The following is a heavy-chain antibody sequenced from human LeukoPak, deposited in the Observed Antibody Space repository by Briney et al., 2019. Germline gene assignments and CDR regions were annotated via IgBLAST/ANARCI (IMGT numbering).Heavy chain of an antibody. D-gene: IGHD4-17*01. CDR2: ISTSSGYI. Sequence: PGGSLRLSCAASGFTFSSYAMSWVRQAPGKGLVWVSSISTSSGYIYYADSVQGRFTISRDNARNSLYLQMNSLRAEDTAMYYCARNRGDPSYFDYWGQGILVTVSS. V-gene: IGHV3-21*01. J-gene: IGHJ4*02. CDR1: GFTFSSYA. CDR3: ARNRGDPSYFDY.